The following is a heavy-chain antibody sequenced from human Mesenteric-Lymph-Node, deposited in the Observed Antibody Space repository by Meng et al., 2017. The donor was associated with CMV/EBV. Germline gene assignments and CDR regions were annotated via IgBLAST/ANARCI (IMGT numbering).Heavy chain of an antibody. CDR1: GFPFRRSA. Sequence: CAASGFPFRRSALSLVRQAPGKGLEWVSVIYSGGSSPYYADSVKGRFTISRDNSKNTLYLQMNSLRAEDTAVYYCAKDGGSYLVDFQHWGQGTLVTVSS. J-gene: IGHJ1*01. V-gene: IGHV3-23*03. CDR2: IYSGGSSP. D-gene: IGHD1-26*01. CDR3: AKDGGSYLVDFQH.